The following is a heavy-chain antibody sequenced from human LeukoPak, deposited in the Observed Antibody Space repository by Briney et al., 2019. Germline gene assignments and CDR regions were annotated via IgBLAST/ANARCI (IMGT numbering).Heavy chain of an antibody. CDR1: GFTFSNYA. CDR3: AKVGGPSSDWYRVGGYYFDY. Sequence: GGSLRLFCAASGFTFSNYAMSWVRQAPGKGLEWVSAISGSGGSTYYTDSVKGRFTISRDNSKNTLYLQMNSLRAEDTAVYYCAKVGGPSSDWYRVGGYYFDYWGQGTLVTVSS. J-gene: IGHJ4*02. CDR2: ISGSGGST. D-gene: IGHD6-19*01. V-gene: IGHV3-23*01.